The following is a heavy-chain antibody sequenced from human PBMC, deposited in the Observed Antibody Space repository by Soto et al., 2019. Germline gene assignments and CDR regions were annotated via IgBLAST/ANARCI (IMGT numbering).Heavy chain of an antibody. CDR3: ARDRGAFGYSSSSVDV. Sequence: QVQLQESGPGLVKPSQTLSLTCTVSGGSISSGGYYWSWIRQHPGKGLEWIGYIYYSGSTYYNPSLKSRVTISVATSKNQFSLKLSSVTAADTAVYYCARDRGAFGYSSSSVDVWGQGTTVTVSS. CDR1: GGSISSGGYY. CDR2: IYYSGST. V-gene: IGHV4-31*03. D-gene: IGHD6-6*01. J-gene: IGHJ6*02.